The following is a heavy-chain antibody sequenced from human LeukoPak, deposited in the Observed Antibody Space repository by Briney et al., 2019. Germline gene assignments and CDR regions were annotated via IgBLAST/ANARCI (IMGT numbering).Heavy chain of an antibody. CDR1: GFTFDDYT. D-gene: IGHD6-13*01. CDR2: ISWDGGST. V-gene: IGHV3-43*01. Sequence: PGGSLRLSCAASGFTFDDYTMHWVRQAPGKGLEWVSLISWDGGSTYYADSVKGRFTISRDNSKNSLYLQMNSLRTEDTALYYCAKDGIAAAGTDEGIFDYWGQGTLVTVSS. CDR3: AKDGIAAAGTDEGIFDY. J-gene: IGHJ4*02.